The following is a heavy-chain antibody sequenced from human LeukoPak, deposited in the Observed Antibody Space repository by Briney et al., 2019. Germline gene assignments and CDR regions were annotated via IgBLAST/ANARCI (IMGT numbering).Heavy chain of an antibody. J-gene: IGHJ4*02. V-gene: IGHV4-59*01. CDR3: VRGGGYDFWSGYYFDY. Sequence: PSETLSLTGTVSGGSISSYYWSWIRQPPGKGLEWIGYIYYSGSTNYNPSLKSRVTISVDTSKNQFSLKLSSVTAADTAVYYCVRGGGYDFWSGYYFDYWGQGTLVTVSS. D-gene: IGHD3-3*01. CDR1: GGSISSYY. CDR2: IYYSGST.